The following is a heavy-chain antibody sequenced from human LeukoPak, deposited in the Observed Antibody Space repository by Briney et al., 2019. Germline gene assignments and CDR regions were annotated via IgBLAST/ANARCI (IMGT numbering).Heavy chain of an antibody. J-gene: IGHJ3*02. CDR1: GYTFTGYY. CDR2: INPNSGGT. CDR3: ARDMSVAYCGGDCYSAFDI. V-gene: IGHV1-2*02. D-gene: IGHD2-21*02. Sequence: ASVKVSCKASGYTFTGYYMHWVRQAPGQGLEWMGWINPNSGGTNYAQKFQGRVTMTRDTSISTAYMSRLRSDDTAVYYCARDMSVAYCGGDCYSAFDIWGQGAMVTVSS.